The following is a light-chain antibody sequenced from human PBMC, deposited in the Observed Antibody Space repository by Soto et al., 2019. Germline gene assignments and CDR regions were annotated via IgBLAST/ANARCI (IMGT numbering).Light chain of an antibody. CDR1: SSDVGGYDY. Sequence: QSALTQPASVSGSPGQSITISCTGTSSDVGGYDYVSWYQQHPGKAPKLMIYDVSNRPSGISNRFSASKSGNTASLTISGLQAEDEADYYCSSYTSSSTLRVFGTGTQ. V-gene: IGLV2-14*01. J-gene: IGLJ1*01. CDR2: DVS. CDR3: SSYTSSSTLRV.